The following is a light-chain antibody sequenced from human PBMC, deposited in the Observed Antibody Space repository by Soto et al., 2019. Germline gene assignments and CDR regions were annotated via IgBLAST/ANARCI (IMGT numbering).Light chain of an antibody. V-gene: IGLV4-69*01. CDR2: LNSDGSH. CDR1: SGHSNYA. Sequence: QSVLTQSPSASASLGASVKLTCTLNSGHSNYAIAWHQQQSEKGPRYLMKLNSDGSHSKGDGIPDRFSGSSSGAERYLTISSLQSEDEADYYCQTWGSGIVVFGGGTKVTVL. J-gene: IGLJ2*01. CDR3: QTWGSGIVV.